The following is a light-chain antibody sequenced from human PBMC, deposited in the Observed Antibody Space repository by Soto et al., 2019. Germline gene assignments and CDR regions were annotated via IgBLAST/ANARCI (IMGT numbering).Light chain of an antibody. CDR3: QQCHNWPLT. Sequence: EIVMTQSPATLSVSPGESATLSCRASQSISSELVGYRQKPGQPPRLLIYGASTRANGVPARFTGSGSGSDFTLTISGLQSEEFAVYSCQQCHNWPLTFGQGTRLEI. V-gene: IGKV3-15*01. CDR2: GAS. J-gene: IGKJ2*01. CDR1: QSISSE.